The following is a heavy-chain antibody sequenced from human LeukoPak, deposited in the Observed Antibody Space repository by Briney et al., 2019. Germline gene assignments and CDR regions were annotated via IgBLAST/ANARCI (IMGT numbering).Heavy chain of an antibody. CDR3: TRDGSSSFIYCYYYYMDV. Sequence: PGGSLRLSCTASGFTFGDYAMSWVRQAPGKGLEWVGFIRSKAYGGTTEYAASVKGRFTISRDDSKSIAYLQMNSLKTEDTAVYYCTRDGSSSFIYCYYYYMDVWGKGTTVTVSS. D-gene: IGHD6-6*01. V-gene: IGHV3-49*04. CDR2: IRSKAYGGTT. CDR1: GFTFGDYA. J-gene: IGHJ6*03.